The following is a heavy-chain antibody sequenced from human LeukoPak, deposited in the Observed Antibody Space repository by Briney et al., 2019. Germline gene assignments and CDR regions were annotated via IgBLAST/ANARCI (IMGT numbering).Heavy chain of an antibody. CDR2: IYYSGST. Sequence: SETLSLTCTVSGGSISSSSYYWGWIRQPPGKGLEWIGSIYYSGSTYYNPSLKSRVTISVDTSKNQFSLKLSSVTAADTAVYYCAQLYSGTPNYFDYWGQGTLVTVSS. V-gene: IGHV4-39*07. D-gene: IGHD1-26*01. J-gene: IGHJ4*02. CDR1: GGSISSSSYY. CDR3: AQLYSGTPNYFDY.